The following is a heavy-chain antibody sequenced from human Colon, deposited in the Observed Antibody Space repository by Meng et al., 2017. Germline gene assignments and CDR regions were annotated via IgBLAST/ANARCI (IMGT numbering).Heavy chain of an antibody. CDR1: VGSLNSYA. CDR2: IIPLFGKV. CDR3: AIEAFSGNTGAARGPPAYNYFDS. V-gene: IGHV1-69*04. J-gene: IGHJ5*01. D-gene: IGHD5-24*01. Sequence: QVQLVQSEADVQKPGSSVNVSCEASVGSLNSYAINWMRQAPRQGLQWMGRIIPLFGKVDHAQTFRDRVTISADISMSVVYLELGNLTSDDTAFYYCAIEAFSGNTGAARGPPAYNYFDSWGQGTLVTVSS.